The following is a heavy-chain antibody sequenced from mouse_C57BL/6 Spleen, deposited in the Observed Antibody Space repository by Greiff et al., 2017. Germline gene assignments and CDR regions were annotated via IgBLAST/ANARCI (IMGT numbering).Heavy chain of an antibody. CDR2: LDPSDSYT. Sequence: QVQLQQPGAELVRPGTSVKLSCKASGYTFTSYWMHWVKQRPGQGLEWIGVLDPSDSYTNSNQKFKGKATLTVETSSSTAYMQLSSLTSEDSAVCYSAVGEKLRRMDYWGQGTSVTVSS. J-gene: IGHJ4*01. V-gene: IGHV1-59*01. CDR3: AVGEKLRRMDY. CDR1: GYTFTSYW. D-gene: IGHD1-1*01.